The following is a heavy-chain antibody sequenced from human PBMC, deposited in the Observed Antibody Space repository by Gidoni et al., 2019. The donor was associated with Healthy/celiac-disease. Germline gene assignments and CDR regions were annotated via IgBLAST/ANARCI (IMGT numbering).Heavy chain of an antibody. D-gene: IGHD5-12*01. Sequence: QVQLVQSGAEVKKPGASVKVSCKASGYTFTSYDINWVRQATGQGLEWMGWMNPNSGNTGYAQKFQGRVTMTRNTSISTAYMELSSLRSEDTAVYYCARGLHMSGYDPYYFDYWGQGTLVTVSS. CDR2: MNPNSGNT. CDR3: ARGLHMSGYDPYYFDY. J-gene: IGHJ4*02. CDR1: GYTFTSYD. V-gene: IGHV1-8*01.